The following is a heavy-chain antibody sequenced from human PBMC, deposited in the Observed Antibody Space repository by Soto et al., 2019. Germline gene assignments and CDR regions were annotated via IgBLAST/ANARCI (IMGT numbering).Heavy chain of an antibody. Sequence: QVQLVQSGAEVKKPGSSVKVSCKASGGTFSSYTISWVRQAPGQGLEWMGRIIPILGIANYAQKFQGRVTSTADNSTSTAYMELSSLRSEDTAVYYCARDRHIAPIAAAGTGGMDVWGQGTTVTVSS. CDR1: GGTFSSYT. CDR2: IIPILGIA. CDR3: ARDRHIAPIAAAGTGGMDV. D-gene: IGHD6-13*01. V-gene: IGHV1-69*08. J-gene: IGHJ6*02.